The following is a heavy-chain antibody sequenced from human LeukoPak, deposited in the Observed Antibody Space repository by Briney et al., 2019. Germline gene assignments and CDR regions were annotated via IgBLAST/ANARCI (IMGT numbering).Heavy chain of an antibody. D-gene: IGHD3-22*01. J-gene: IGHJ4*02. V-gene: IGHV1-8*01. Sequence: GASVKVSCKASGYTFTSYDINWVRQATGQGLEWMGWMNPNSGNTGYAQKFQGRVTMTRNTSISTAYMELSSLRSEDTAVYYCARGYYDSSGYYYAPHHDYWGQGTLVTVSS. CDR1: GYTFTSYD. CDR2: MNPNSGNT. CDR3: ARGYYDSSGYYYAPHHDY.